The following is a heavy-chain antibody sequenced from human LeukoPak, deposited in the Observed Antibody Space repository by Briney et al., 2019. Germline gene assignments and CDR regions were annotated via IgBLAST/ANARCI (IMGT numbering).Heavy chain of an antibody. D-gene: IGHD2-2*01. CDR3: ARGRVVVVPAAPYYYYYYMDV. Sequence: SETLSLTCAVSDYSISSGYYWGWIRRPPGKGLEWIGEINHSGSTNYNPSLKSRVTISVDTSKNQFSLKLSSVTAADTAVYYCARGRVVVVPAAPYYYYYYMDVWGKGTTVTVSS. CDR1: DYSISSGYY. J-gene: IGHJ6*03. V-gene: IGHV4-38-2*01. CDR2: INHSGST.